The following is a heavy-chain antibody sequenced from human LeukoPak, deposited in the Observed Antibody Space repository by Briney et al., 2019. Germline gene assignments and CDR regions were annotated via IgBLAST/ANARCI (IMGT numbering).Heavy chain of an antibody. J-gene: IGHJ4*02. Sequence: ASVKVSCKASGYTSTSYAMNWVRQAPGQGLEWMGWINTNTGNPTYAQGFTGRFVFSLDTSVSTAYLQISSLKAEDTAVYYCARGETYYYDSSGYPFDYWGQGTLVTVSS. V-gene: IGHV7-4-1*02. CDR2: INTNTGNP. CDR1: GYTSTSYA. D-gene: IGHD3-22*01. CDR3: ARGETYYYDSSGYPFDY.